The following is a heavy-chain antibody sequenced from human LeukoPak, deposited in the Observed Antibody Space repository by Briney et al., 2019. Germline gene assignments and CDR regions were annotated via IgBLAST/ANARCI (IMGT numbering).Heavy chain of an antibody. J-gene: IGHJ3*02. CDR2: ISGDGSST. V-gene: IGHV3-43*02. Sequence: SGGSLRLSCAASGLTFDHYVMHWVRQAPGRGLEWVSLISGDGSSTYYADSVKGRLTISRDNSKNSLYLQMNSLTTEDTALYFCAKGTTMYAFDIWGQGTMVTVSS. CDR1: GLTFDHYV. D-gene: IGHD1-1*01. CDR3: AKGTTMYAFDI.